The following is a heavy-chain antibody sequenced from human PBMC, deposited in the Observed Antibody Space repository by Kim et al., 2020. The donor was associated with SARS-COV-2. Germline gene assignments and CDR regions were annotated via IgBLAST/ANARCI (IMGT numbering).Heavy chain of an antibody. CDR2: IYYSGST. CDR3: ARQPVLRYFDWLSDYYMDV. J-gene: IGHJ6*03. D-gene: IGHD3-9*01. V-gene: IGHV4-39*01. CDR1: GGSISSSSYY. Sequence: SDTLSLTCTVSGGSISSSSYYWGWIRQPPGKGLEWIGSIYYSGSTYYNPSLKSRVTISVDTSKNQFSLKLSSVTAADTAVYYCARQPVLRYFDWLSDYYMDVWGKGTTVTVSS.